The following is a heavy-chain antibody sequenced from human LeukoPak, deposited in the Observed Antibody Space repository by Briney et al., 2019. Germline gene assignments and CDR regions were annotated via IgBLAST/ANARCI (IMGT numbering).Heavy chain of an antibody. CDR2: INWNGGST. D-gene: IGHD3-22*01. CDR3: ARGRITMIVVDAFDI. J-gene: IGHJ3*02. V-gene: IGHV3-20*04. Sequence: GGSLRLSCAASASTFDDYGMSWVRQAPGKGLEWVSGINWNGGSTGYADSVKGRFTISRDNAKNSLYLQMNSLRAEDTALYYCARGRITMIVVDAFDIWGQGTMVTVSS. CDR1: ASTFDDYG.